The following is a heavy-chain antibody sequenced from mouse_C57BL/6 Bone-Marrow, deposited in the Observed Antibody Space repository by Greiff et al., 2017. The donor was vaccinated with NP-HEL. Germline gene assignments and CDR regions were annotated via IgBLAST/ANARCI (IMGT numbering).Heavy chain of an antibody. D-gene: IGHD2-2*01. CDR1: GFSLTSYG. CDR3: ANGYDGGYAMDY. V-gene: IGHV2-2*01. J-gene: IGHJ4*01. CDR2: IWSGGST. Sequence: VQGVESGPGLVQPSQSLSITCTVSGFSLTSYGVHWVRQSPGKGLEGLGVIWSGGSTDYNAAFISRLSISKDNSKSQVFFKMNSLQADDTAIYYCANGYDGGYAMDYWGQGPSVTVSS.